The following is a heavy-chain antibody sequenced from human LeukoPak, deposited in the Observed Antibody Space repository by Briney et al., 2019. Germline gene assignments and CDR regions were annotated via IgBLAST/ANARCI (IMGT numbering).Heavy chain of an antibody. V-gene: IGHV3-23*01. CDR1: GFTFSSYA. D-gene: IGHD3-3*01. J-gene: IGHJ4*02. CDR2: ISGSGGST. Sequence: PGGSLRLSCAASGFTFSSYAMSWVRQAPGKGLEWVSAISGSGGSTYYADSVKGRFTISRDNSKNTLYLQMNSLRAEDTAVYYCADHLRSGYSHPTPDYWGQGTLVTVSS. CDR3: ADHLRSGYSHPTPDY.